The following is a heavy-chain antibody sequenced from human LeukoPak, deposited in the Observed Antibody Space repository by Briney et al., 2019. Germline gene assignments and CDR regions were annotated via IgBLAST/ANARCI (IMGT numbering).Heavy chain of an antibody. J-gene: IGHJ2*01. Sequence: GGSLRLSCSASGFTFSNYAMNWFRQAPGKGLEYVSVIGPNGGDAYYADSVKGRFTISRDNSKNTLYLQMSSLRAEDTAVYYCAKGRPTTLGYCGRSICADWYFDLWGRGTLLSVSS. CDR3: AKGRPTTLGYCGRSICADWYFDL. D-gene: IGHD2-2*01. CDR2: IGPNGGDA. V-gene: IGHV3-64D*06. CDR1: GFTFSNYA.